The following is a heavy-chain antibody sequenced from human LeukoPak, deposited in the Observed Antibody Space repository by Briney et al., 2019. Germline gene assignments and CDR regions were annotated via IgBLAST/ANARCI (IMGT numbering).Heavy chain of an antibody. CDR1: GGSISSYY. V-gene: IGHV4-59*08. D-gene: IGHD3-3*01. Sequence: SETLSLTCTVSGGSISSYYWSWIRQPPGKGLEWIGYIYYSGSTNYNPSLKSRVTISVGTSKNQFSLKLSSVTAADTAVYYCARNTEWLFSYYYVDVWGKGTTVTVSS. J-gene: IGHJ6*03. CDR2: IYYSGST. CDR3: ARNTEWLFSYYYVDV.